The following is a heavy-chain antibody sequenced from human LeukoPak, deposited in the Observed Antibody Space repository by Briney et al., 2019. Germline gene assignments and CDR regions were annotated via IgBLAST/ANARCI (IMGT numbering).Heavy chain of an antibody. V-gene: IGHV4-59*01. D-gene: IGHD1-26*01. Sequence: SETLSLTCTVSNGSISSYFWSWIRQPPGKGLEWIGYIYYSGSTNYNPSLKSRVTTSVDTSKNQFSLKLSSVTAADTAVYYCASGLRGVSGSYRTYYFDYWGQGTLVTVSS. CDR2: IYYSGST. CDR1: NGSISSYF. J-gene: IGHJ4*02. CDR3: ASGLRGVSGSYRTYYFDY.